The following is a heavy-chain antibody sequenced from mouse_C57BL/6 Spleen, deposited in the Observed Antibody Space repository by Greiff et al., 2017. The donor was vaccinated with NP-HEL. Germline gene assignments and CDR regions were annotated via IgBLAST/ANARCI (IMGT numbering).Heavy chain of an antibody. J-gene: IGHJ4*01. CDR1: GFTFSDYG. Sequence: EVKVVESGGGLVKPGGSLKLSCAASGFTFSDYGMHWVRQAPEKGLEWVAYISSGSSTIYYADTVKGRFTISRDNAKNTLFLQMTSLRFEDTAMYYWARRDNHAMDYWGQGTSGTVSS. CDR2: ISSGSSTI. V-gene: IGHV5-17*01. CDR3: ARRDNHAMDY. D-gene: IGHD3-3*01.